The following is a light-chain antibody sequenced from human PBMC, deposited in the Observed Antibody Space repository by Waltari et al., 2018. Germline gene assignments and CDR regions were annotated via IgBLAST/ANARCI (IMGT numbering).Light chain of an antibody. CDR2: TTN. CDR1: SGSVYTTYY. J-gene: IGLJ1*01. V-gene: IGLV8-61*01. CDR3: ALYMGGGFYV. Sequence: QTVATQEPSLSVSPGGTVTLTCGLTSGSVYTTYYPSWYQQTPGQAPRILIYTTNTRSSGVSDRFSGSILANKAALTITGAQAEDESHYYCALYMGGGFYVFGTGTKVTVL.